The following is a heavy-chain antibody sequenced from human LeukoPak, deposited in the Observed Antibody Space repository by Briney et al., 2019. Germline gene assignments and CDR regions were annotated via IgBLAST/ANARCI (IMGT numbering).Heavy chain of an antibody. CDR2: ISSSSSTI. CDR1: GFTFSSYS. J-gene: IGHJ4*02. V-gene: IGHV3-48*01. D-gene: IGHD1-20*01. CDR3: VPLNWNPPGDFDR. Sequence: GGSLRLSCAASGFTFSSYSMNWVRQAPGKGLEWVSYISSSSSTIYYADSVKGRFTISRDNAKNSLYLQMNSLRVEDTAVYYCVPLNWNPPGDFDRWGQGTLVTVSS.